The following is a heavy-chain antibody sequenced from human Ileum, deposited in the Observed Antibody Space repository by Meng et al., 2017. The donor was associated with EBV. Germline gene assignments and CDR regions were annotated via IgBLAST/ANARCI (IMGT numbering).Heavy chain of an antibody. Sequence: QVLLGQAEAEVKKPGVSVKGSCQASRYTFTSSSMNWVRHAPGQGLEWMGWININTGNPTYAQGFTGRFVFSLDTCVSTAYLQIDSLKADDTAVYYCARGNGWRFDYWGQGTLVTVSS. CDR1: RYTFTSSS. V-gene: IGHV7-4-1*01. CDR2: ININTGNP. J-gene: IGHJ4*02. D-gene: IGHD6-19*01. CDR3: ARGNGWRFDY.